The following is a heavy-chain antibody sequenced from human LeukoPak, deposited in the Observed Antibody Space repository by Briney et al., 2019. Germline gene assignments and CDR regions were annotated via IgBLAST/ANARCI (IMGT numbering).Heavy chain of an antibody. CDR2: IYSSGST. V-gene: IGHV4-59*01. CDR1: GGSLSSYY. J-gene: IGHJ4*02. CDR3: AGGGGAGLAD. Sequence: PSETLSLTCTISGGSLSSYYWTWARQPPGKGLEWIGYIYSSGSTTYNPSLKSRVTISIDTSKNQFSLNLSSVTAADTAVYYCAGGGGAGLADWGQGTLVTVSS. D-gene: IGHD4-23*01.